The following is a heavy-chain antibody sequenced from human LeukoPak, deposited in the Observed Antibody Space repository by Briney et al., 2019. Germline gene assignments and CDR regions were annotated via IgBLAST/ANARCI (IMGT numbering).Heavy chain of an antibody. Sequence: PGGSLRFSCAASGFTFSNYWMHWVRQAPGKGLVWVSRISSDGSSTSYADSVKGRFTISSDNAENTLYLQMNSLRAEDTAVYYCARGYGSYADYWGQGTLVTVSS. V-gene: IGHV3-74*01. CDR2: ISSDGSST. D-gene: IGHD1-26*01. CDR1: GFTFSNYW. J-gene: IGHJ4*02. CDR3: ARGYGSYADY.